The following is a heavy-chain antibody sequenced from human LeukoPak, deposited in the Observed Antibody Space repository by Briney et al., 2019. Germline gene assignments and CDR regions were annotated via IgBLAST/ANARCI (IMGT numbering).Heavy chain of an antibody. V-gene: IGHV3-74*03. CDR2: INTDGSDT. Sequence: GGSLRLSCAASGFTFSSYWMHWVRQAPGKGLVWVSRINTDGSDTTYADSVKGRFTIFRDNAKNTLYLQMNSLRAEDTAVYYCAFGSGREGYMDVWGKGTTVTVSS. J-gene: IGHJ6*03. D-gene: IGHD3-10*01. CDR3: AFGSGREGYMDV. CDR1: GFTFSSYW.